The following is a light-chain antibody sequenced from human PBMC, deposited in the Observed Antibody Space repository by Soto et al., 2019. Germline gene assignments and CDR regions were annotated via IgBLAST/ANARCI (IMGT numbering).Light chain of an antibody. CDR2: GAS. Sequence: EIVLTQSPATLSVSPGEGASLSCRADQNVGSLLAWYQQNPGQAPRLLIFGASTRAAGIPDRFRGSGSGTEFTLTVSSLQSEDFAVYYCQQYNKWPITFCQGTRLEIK. CDR3: QQYNKWPIT. V-gene: IGKV3-15*01. CDR1: QNVGSL. J-gene: IGKJ5*01.